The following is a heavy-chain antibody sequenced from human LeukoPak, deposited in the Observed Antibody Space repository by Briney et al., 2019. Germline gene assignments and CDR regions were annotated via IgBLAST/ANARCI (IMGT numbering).Heavy chain of an antibody. J-gene: IGHJ4*02. CDR2: IHLSGST. CDR1: GGSFSDYY. D-gene: IGHD3-3*01. V-gene: IGHV4-34*01. CDR3: VRGGKYYDFWSGYFSFDY. Sequence: SETLSLTCAVYGGSFSDYYWSWIRQPPGKGLEWIGEIHLSGSTNYNPSLKSRVTISVDTSKNQFSLKLSSVTAADTAVYYCVRGGKYYDFWSGYFSFDYWGQGTLVTVSS.